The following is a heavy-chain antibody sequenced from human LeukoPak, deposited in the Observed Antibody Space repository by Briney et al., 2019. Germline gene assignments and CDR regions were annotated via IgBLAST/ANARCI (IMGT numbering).Heavy chain of an antibody. CDR2: MNPNSGNT. CDR1: GYTFTSYD. Sequence: GSVKVSCKASGYTFTSYDINWVRQATGQGLEWVGWMNPNSGNTGYAQNFQGRVTMTRNTSITTAYMELSSLRSEDTAVYYCARGRGYAYIWGSYTKYYFDYWGQGTLVTVSS. CDR3: ARGRGYAYIWGSYTKYYFDY. J-gene: IGHJ4*02. V-gene: IGHV1-8*01. D-gene: IGHD3-16*01.